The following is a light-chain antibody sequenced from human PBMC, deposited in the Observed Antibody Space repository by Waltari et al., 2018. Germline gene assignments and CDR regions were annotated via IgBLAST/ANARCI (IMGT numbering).Light chain of an antibody. CDR1: QSLLHSNGYNY. CDR2: LGS. CDR3: MQALQISLT. V-gene: IGKV2-28*01. Sequence: DIVMTQSPLSLPVTPGEPASISCRSSQSLLHSNGYNYLDWYLQKPGQSPQPRIDLGSNRASGVPDRFSGSGSGTDFTLKISRVEAEDVGVYYCMQALQISLTFGGGTKVEIK. J-gene: IGKJ4*01.